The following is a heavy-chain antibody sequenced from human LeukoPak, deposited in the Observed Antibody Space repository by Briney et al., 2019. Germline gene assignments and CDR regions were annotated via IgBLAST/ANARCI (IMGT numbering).Heavy chain of an antibody. V-gene: IGHV1-2*02. CDR1: GYTFTGYY. Sequence: ASVKVSCKASGYTFTGYYMHWVRQAPGQGLEWMGWINPNSGGTNYAQKFQGRVTMTRDTSISTAYMELSRLRSDDTAVYYCAGLAGSSSWYGGDYWGQGTLVTVSS. CDR3: AGLAGSSSWYGGDY. J-gene: IGHJ4*02. CDR2: INPNSGGT. D-gene: IGHD6-13*01.